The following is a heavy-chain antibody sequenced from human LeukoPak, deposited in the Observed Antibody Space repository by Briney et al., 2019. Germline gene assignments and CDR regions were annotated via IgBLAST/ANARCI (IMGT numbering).Heavy chain of an antibody. CDR3: ARGRFGPLITMVRGVFDY. Sequence: ASVKVSCKASGYTFTSYAMHWVRQAPGQRPEWMGWINAGNGNTKYSQKFQGRVTITRDTSASTAYMELSSLRSEDTAVYYCARGRFGPLITMVRGVFDYWGQGTLVTVSS. CDR1: GYTFTSYA. V-gene: IGHV1-3*01. D-gene: IGHD3-10*01. J-gene: IGHJ4*02. CDR2: INAGNGNT.